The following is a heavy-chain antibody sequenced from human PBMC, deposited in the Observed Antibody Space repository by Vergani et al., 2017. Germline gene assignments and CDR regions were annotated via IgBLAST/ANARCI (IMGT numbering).Heavy chain of an antibody. CDR3: ARHTTYTDS. D-gene: IGHD1-1*01. CDR1: EYSFGNYW. J-gene: IGHJ4*02. Sequence: EVALVQSGPEMRKPGESLKISCKGSEYSFGNYWIGWVRQMPGKGLEWMGIIYPADSDTRYSPSIQGQVTISADKSISTAFLQWDSLKASDTALYYCARHTTYTDSWGQGTLVTVSS. V-gene: IGHV5-51*01. CDR2: IYPADSDT.